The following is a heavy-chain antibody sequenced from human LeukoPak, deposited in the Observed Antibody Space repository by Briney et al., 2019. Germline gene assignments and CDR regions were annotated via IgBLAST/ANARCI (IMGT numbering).Heavy chain of an antibody. CDR1: GGSISSYY. V-gene: IGHV4-59*01. Sequence: SETLSLTCTGSGGSISSYYWSWLRQPPGKGLEWIGYIYYSGSTNYNPSLKSRVTISVDTSKNQFSLKLSSVTAADTAVYYCARATDREPLDYWRQGTLVTVSS. CDR3: ARATDREPLDY. D-gene: IGHD1-26*01. J-gene: IGHJ4*02. CDR2: IYYSGST.